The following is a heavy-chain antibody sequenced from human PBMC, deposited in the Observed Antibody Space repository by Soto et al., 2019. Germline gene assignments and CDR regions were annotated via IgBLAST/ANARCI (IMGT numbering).Heavy chain of an antibody. CDR1: GGSISSYY. D-gene: IGHD3-9*01. J-gene: IGHJ3*02. V-gene: IGHV4-59*01. CDR2: IYYSGST. CDR3: ASLSYLSTYYDILTGYYSAFDI. Sequence: QVQLQESGPGLVKPSETLSLTCTVSGGSISSYYWSWIRQPPGKGLEWIGYIYYSGSTNYNPSLKSRVTISVDTSKNQFSLKLSAVTAADTAVYYCASLSYLSTYYDILTGYYSAFDIWGQGTMVTVSS.